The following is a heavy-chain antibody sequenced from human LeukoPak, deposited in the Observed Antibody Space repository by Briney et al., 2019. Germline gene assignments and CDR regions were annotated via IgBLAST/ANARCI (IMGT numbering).Heavy chain of an antibody. D-gene: IGHD5-18*01. CDR3: ARMVNPPPYYYYHMDV. Sequence: GGSLRLSCAASGFTFSDYYMSWIRQAPGKGLEWVSYISSSGSTIYYADSVKGRFTISRDNAKNSLYLQMNSLRAEDTAVYFCARMVNPPPYYYYHMDVWGKGTTVTVSS. J-gene: IGHJ6*03. CDR2: ISSSGSTI. CDR1: GFTFSDYY. V-gene: IGHV3-11*04.